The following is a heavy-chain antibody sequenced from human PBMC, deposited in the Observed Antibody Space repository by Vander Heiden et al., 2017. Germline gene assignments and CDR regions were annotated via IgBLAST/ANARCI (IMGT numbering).Heavy chain of an antibody. J-gene: IGHJ4*02. Sequence: QVQLVESGGGVIQPGGSLRLSCSASGFTSSTSGMHWARQVPGKGLEWVAAIWYDGSLTFYRDSVKGRFFISRDNSENTLHLQMNSLRVEDTAVYFCARAAGANHAYFEYWGQGNLVTVSS. D-gene: IGHD1-26*01. V-gene: IGHV3-33*01. CDR3: ARAAGANHAYFEY. CDR1: GFTSSTSG. CDR2: IWYDGSLT.